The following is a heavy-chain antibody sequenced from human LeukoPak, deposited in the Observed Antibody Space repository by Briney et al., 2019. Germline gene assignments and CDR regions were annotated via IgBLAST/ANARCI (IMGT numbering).Heavy chain of an antibody. Sequence: GASVKVSCKASGYTFTSYGISWVLQAPGQGLEWMGWISAYNGNTNYAQKLQGRVTMTTDTSTSTAYMELRSLRSDDTAVYYCARALLELRRVNWFDPWGQGTLVTVSS. D-gene: IGHD1-7*01. V-gene: IGHV1-18*01. CDR3: ARALLELRRVNWFDP. J-gene: IGHJ5*02. CDR1: GYTFTSYG. CDR2: ISAYNGNT.